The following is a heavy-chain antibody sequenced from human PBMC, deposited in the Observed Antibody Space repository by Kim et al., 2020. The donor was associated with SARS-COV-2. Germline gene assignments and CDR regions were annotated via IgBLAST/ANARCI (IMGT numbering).Heavy chain of an antibody. V-gene: IGHV6-1*01. Sequence: SDYAVSVKSRITSSPDTSKNQFSLQLTSVTPEDTAFYYCVRYSGWYYFDYWGQGTLVTVSS. CDR3: VRYSGWYYFDY. D-gene: IGHD6-19*01. CDR2: S. J-gene: IGHJ4*02.